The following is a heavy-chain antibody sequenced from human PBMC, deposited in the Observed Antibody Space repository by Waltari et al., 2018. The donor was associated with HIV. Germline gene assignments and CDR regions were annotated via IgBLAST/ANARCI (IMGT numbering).Heavy chain of an antibody. Sequence: EVQLVESGGGSVQPGRSLRLSCTASGITFDDYAMHWVRQPPGKGLGWVSGISWNSGDIAYADSVKGLFTISRDNTKNSLFLQMNSVRVEDTALYYCVKDGASTIFGVLNGMDVWGQGTTVTVSS. V-gene: IGHV3-9*01. CDR2: ISWNSGDI. J-gene: IGHJ6*02. CDR1: GITFDDYA. D-gene: IGHD3-3*01. CDR3: VKDGASTIFGVLNGMDV.